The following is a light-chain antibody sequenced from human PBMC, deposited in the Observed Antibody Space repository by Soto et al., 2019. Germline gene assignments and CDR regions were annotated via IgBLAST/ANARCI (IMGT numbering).Light chain of an antibody. CDR1: TSDVGGYQY. Sequence: QSVLTQPRSVSGSPGQSVTISCTGTTSDVGGYQYVSWYQQHPGKVPKVIIFDFSKRPSGVPDRFSGSKSDTSASLTISGLQADDEADYYCCSYTGSSVLFGGGTKVTVL. CDR3: CSYTGSSVL. V-gene: IGLV2-11*01. J-gene: IGLJ2*01. CDR2: DFS.